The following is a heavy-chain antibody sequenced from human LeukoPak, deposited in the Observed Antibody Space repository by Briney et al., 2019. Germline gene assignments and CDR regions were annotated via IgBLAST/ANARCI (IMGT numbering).Heavy chain of an antibody. V-gene: IGHV3-7*04. CDR1: GFTFSSYW. Sequence: PGGSLRLSCAASGFTFSSYWMSWVRQAPGKGLEWVANIKQDESEKYYVDSVKGRFTISRDNAKNSLYLQMNTLRAEDTAVYYCARVYGSWYFDYWGQGIQVTVSS. D-gene: IGHD6-6*01. CDR3: ARVYGSWYFDY. J-gene: IGHJ4*02. CDR2: IKQDESEK.